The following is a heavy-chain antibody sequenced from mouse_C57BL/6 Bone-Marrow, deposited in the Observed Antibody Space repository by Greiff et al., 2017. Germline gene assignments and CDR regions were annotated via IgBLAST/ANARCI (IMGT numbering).Heavy chain of an antibody. D-gene: IGHD3-2*02. V-gene: IGHV1-26*01. CDR3: AREQLTLPSFAY. CDR1: GYTFTDYY. J-gene: IGHJ3*01. Sequence: EVPLQQSGPELVKPGASVKISCKASGYTFTDYYMNWVKQGNGKSLEWIGDINPNNGGTSYNQKFKGKAQLTVDKSSSTASMEIRSLTSQDAAFYYCAREQLTLPSFAYWGQGTLVTVSA. CDR2: INPNNGGT.